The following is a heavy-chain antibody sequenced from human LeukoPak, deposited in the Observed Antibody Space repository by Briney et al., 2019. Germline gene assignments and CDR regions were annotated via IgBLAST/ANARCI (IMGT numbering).Heavy chain of an antibody. CDR1: GYTFTSYG. Sequence: VKVSCKASGYTFTSYGISWVRQAPGQGLEWMGWISAYNGNTNYAQELQGRVTMTTDTSTSTAYMELRSLRSDDTAVYYCARVMGYSYGYHYYYYGMDVWGQGTTVTVSS. CDR2: ISAYNGNT. CDR3: ARVMGYSYGYHYYYYGMDV. V-gene: IGHV1-18*01. D-gene: IGHD5-18*01. J-gene: IGHJ6*02.